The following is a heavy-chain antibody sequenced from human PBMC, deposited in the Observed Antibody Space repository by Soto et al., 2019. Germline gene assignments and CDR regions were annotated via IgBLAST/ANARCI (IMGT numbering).Heavy chain of an antibody. Sequence: PSETLSLTCTVSGGSISSGGYYWSWIRQHPGKGLEWIGYIYYSGSTYYNPSLKSRVTISVDTSKNQFSLKLSSVTAADTAVYYCARVFGEAYNWFDPWGQGTLVTVS. D-gene: IGHD3-10*01. CDR3: ARVFGEAYNWFDP. V-gene: IGHV4-31*03. CDR1: GGSISSGGYY. J-gene: IGHJ5*02. CDR2: IYYSGST.